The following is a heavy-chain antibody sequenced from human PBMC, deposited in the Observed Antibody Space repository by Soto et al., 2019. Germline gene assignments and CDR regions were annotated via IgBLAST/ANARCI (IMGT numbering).Heavy chain of an antibody. D-gene: IGHD6-13*01. Sequence: PSETLSLACTVSGGSISSYYWSWIRQPPGKGLEWIGYIYYSGSTNYNPSLKSRVTISVDTSKNQFSLKLSSVTAADTSVYYCARESSRSYELDYWGQGTLVTVSS. CDR1: GGSISSYY. CDR3: ARESSRSYELDY. J-gene: IGHJ4*02. CDR2: IYYSGST. V-gene: IGHV4-59*01.